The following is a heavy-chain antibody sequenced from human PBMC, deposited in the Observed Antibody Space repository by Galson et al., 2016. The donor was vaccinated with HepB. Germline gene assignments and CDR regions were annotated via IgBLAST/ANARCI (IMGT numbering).Heavy chain of an antibody. CDR3: AKEKNNYYDY. V-gene: IGHV3-11*01. Sequence: SLRLSCAASGFTFSNYYMTWIRQAPGKGLESISYISTSGITIYYADSVKGRFTISRDNAKNLLYLHLNSLRAEDTAVYYCAKEKNNYYDYWGQGVLVTVSS. CDR1: GFTFSNYY. J-gene: IGHJ4*02. CDR2: ISTSGITI.